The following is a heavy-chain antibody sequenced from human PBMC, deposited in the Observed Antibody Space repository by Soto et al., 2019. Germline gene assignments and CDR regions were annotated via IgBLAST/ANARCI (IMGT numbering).Heavy chain of an antibody. CDR1: GGSISSYY. CDR2: IYYSGST. V-gene: IGHV4-59*08. D-gene: IGHD1-26*01. J-gene: IGHJ4*02. Sequence: PSETLSLTCIVSGGSISSYYWSWIRQPPGKGLEWIGYIYYSGSTNYNPSLKSRVTISVDTSKNQFSLKLSSVTAADTAVYYCARLVGATKLFDYWGQGTLVTVSS. CDR3: ARLVGATKLFDY.